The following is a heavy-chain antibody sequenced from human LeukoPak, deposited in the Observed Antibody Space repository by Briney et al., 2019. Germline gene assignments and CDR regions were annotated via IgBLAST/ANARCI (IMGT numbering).Heavy chain of an antibody. Sequence: GGSLRLSCAASGFTVSSNYMSWVRQAPGKGLEWVSVIYSGGSTYYADSVKGRFTISRDNSKNTLYLQMNSLRAEDTAIYYCAREAYYYDSSGVFYYMDVWGKGATVTVSS. J-gene: IGHJ6*03. D-gene: IGHD3-22*01. CDR2: IYSGGST. V-gene: IGHV3-66*01. CDR1: GFTVSSNY. CDR3: AREAYYYDSSGVFYYMDV.